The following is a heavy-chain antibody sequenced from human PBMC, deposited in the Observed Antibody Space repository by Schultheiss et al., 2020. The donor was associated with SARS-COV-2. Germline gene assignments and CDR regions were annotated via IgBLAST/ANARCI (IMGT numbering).Heavy chain of an antibody. CDR2: ISSSSSTI. CDR3: ARDQRNSSSWYFSHYYYYYGMDV. V-gene: IGHV3-48*02. D-gene: IGHD6-13*01. Sequence: GGSLRLSCSISGFWRAYNMNWVRQAPGKGLEWISYISSSSSTIYYADSVKGRFTISRDNAKNSLYLQMNSLRDEDTAVYYCARDQRNSSSWYFSHYYYYYGMDVWGQGTTVTVSS. J-gene: IGHJ6*02. CDR1: GFWRAYN.